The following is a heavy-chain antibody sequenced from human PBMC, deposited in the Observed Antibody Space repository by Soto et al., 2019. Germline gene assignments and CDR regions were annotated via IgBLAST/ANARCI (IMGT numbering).Heavy chain of an antibody. V-gene: IGHV1-69*01. J-gene: IGHJ6*02. CDR3: ARGGMGYCTNGVCPAGYDYYGMDV. Sequence: QVQLVQSGAEVKKPGSSVKVSCKASGGTFSSYAISWVRQAPGQGLEWMGGIIPIFGTANYAQKFQGRVTITADESTSTAYMELSSLRAEDTAVYYCARGGMGYCTNGVCPAGYDYYGMDVWCQGTTVTVSS. D-gene: IGHD2-8*01. CDR1: GGTFSSYA. CDR2: IIPIFGTA.